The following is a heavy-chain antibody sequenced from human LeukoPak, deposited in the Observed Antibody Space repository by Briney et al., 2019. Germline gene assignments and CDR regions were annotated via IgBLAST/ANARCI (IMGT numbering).Heavy chain of an antibody. Sequence: GGSLRLSCAASGFTFSSYAMSWVRQAPGKGLEWVSAISGSGGSTYYADSVKGRFTISRDNSKNTLYLQMNSRRAEDTAVYYCAKAPPADFWSGSKLYYYYGMDVWGQGTTVTVSS. CDR3: AKAPPADFWSGSKLYYYYGMDV. J-gene: IGHJ6*02. CDR2: ISGSGGST. D-gene: IGHD3-3*01. CDR1: GFTFSSYA. V-gene: IGHV3-23*01.